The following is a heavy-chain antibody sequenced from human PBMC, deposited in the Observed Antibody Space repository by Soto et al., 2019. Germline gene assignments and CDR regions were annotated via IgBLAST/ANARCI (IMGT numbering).Heavy chain of an antibody. J-gene: IGHJ6*02. CDR3: ARRGAAQSRKVTSYYYGMDV. CDR2: IDPSDSYT. Sequence: LGESLKISCKGSGYSFTSYWISWVRQMPGKGLEWMGRIDPSDSYTNYSPSFQGHVTISADKSISTAYLQWSSLKASDTAMYYCARRGAAQSRKVTSYYYGMDVWGQGTTVTVSS. CDR1: GYSFTSYW. V-gene: IGHV5-10-1*01. D-gene: IGHD4-4*01.